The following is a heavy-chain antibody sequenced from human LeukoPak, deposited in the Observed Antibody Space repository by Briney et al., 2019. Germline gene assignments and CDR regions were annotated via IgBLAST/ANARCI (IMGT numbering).Heavy chain of an antibody. Sequence: GESLQISCKDSAYSFTNYWIGWVRQMPGKGLEWMGIMYPGDSDTRYSPSFQDQVTISADKSINTAYLQWSSLKASDTAIYYCARSNGVGATQYWGQGTLVTVSS. V-gene: IGHV5-51*01. CDR2: MYPGDSDT. D-gene: IGHD1-26*01. CDR1: AYSFTNYW. J-gene: IGHJ4*02. CDR3: ARSNGVGATQY.